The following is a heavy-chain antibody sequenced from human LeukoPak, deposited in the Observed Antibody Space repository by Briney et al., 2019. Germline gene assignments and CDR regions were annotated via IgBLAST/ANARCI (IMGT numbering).Heavy chain of an antibody. J-gene: IGHJ3*02. Sequence: SETLSLTCTVSGGSISSYYWSWIRQPPGKGLEWIGYIYYSGSTNYNPSLKSRVTISVDTSKNQFSLKLSSVTAADTAVYYCARVPYYYGSGSYYKDAFDIWGQGTMVTVSS. CDR2: IYYSGST. D-gene: IGHD3-10*01. CDR1: GGSISSYY. V-gene: IGHV4-59*01. CDR3: ARVPYYYGSGSYYKDAFDI.